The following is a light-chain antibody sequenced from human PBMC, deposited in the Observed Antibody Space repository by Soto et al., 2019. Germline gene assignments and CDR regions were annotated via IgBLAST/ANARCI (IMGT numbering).Light chain of an antibody. Sequence: EIVLTQSPATLSLSPGERATLSCRASQSVSSYLAWYQQKPGQAPRLLIYDASNRATGIPARFSGSGSGTDVTLTISSLEPEHFAVYYCQQRSNWYTFGQGTKLEIK. CDR3: QQRSNWYT. J-gene: IGKJ2*01. CDR2: DAS. V-gene: IGKV3-11*01. CDR1: QSVSSY.